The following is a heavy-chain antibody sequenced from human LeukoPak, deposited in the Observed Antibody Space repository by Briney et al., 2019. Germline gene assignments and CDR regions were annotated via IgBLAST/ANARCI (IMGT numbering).Heavy chain of an antibody. Sequence: PGGSLRLSCAASGFTFSSYRINWVRQAPGKGLEWVSYISSSSSTIYYADSVKGRFTISRDNAKNSLYLQMHSLRAEDTGVYYCARGLYGSGSNSFDYWGQGTLVTVSS. V-gene: IGHV3-48*04. CDR1: GFTFSSYR. CDR3: ARGLYGSGSNSFDY. CDR2: ISSSSSTI. J-gene: IGHJ4*02. D-gene: IGHD3-10*01.